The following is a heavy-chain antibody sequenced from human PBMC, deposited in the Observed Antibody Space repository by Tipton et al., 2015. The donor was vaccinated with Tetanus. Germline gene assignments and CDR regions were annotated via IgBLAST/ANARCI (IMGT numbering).Heavy chain of an antibody. J-gene: IGHJ1*01. CDR2: ITWNSGVT. CDR3: AKDVIWSLRSFQQ. D-gene: IGHD1-1*01. CDR1: GFTFDDYG. V-gene: IGHV3-9*01. Sequence: SLRLSCAASGFTFDDYGMHWVRQVPGKGLEWVSGITWNSGVTAYADSVKGRLIISRDNARNSLYLQFNSLRVEDTAVYYCAKDVIWSLRSFQQWGQGTVVTVSS.